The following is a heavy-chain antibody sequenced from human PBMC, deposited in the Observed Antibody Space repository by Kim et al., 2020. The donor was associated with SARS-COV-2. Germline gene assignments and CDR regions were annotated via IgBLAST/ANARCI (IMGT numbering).Heavy chain of an antibody. J-gene: IGHJ4*02. D-gene: IGHD1-26*01. Sequence: WYNDYAVSVKSRITINPDTSKNQFSLQLNSVTPEDTAVYYCARGSRHFDYWGQGTLVTVSS. CDR2: WYN. CDR3: ARGSRHFDY. V-gene: IGHV6-1*01.